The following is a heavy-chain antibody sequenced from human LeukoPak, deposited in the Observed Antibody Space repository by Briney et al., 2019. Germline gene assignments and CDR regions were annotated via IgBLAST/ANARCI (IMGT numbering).Heavy chain of an antibody. Sequence: GGSLRLSCGVSGFTFSNYAMTWVRQAPGKGLECISVISGSGISTYYADSVKGRFTISRDNPKNTLYLQMNSLRVEDTALYYCARVWAWGSGNYFDNWGQGTLVTVSS. D-gene: IGHD7-27*01. V-gene: IGHV3-23*01. CDR3: ARVWAWGSGNYFDN. CDR1: GFTFSNYA. J-gene: IGHJ4*02. CDR2: ISGSGIST.